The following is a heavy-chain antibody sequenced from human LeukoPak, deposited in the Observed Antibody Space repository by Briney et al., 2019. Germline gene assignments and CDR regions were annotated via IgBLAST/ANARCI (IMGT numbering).Heavy chain of an antibody. CDR2: IYYSGST. D-gene: IGHD3-16*01. CDR1: GGSISSYY. V-gene: IGHV4-59*01. J-gene: IGHJ5*02. Sequence: SETLSLTCTVSGGSISSYYWSWIRQPPGKGLEWIGYIYYSGSTNYNPSLKSRVTISVDTSKNQFSLKLSSVTAADTAVYFCARDMIILQSWGQGTLVTVSS. CDR3: ARDMIILQS.